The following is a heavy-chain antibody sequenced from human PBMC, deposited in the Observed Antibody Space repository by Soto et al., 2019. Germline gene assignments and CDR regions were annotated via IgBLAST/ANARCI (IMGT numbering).Heavy chain of an antibody. Sequence: GSLRLSCAASGFTFSSYAMSWVRQAPGKGLEWVSAISGSGGDTYYADSVQGRFTISRDNSKNTLYLQMSSLRAEDTAAYYCAKHDCGSSTTCFDAFDVWGQGTMVTVSS. CDR3: AKHDCGSSTTCFDAFDV. V-gene: IGHV3-23*01. J-gene: IGHJ3*01. CDR1: GFTFSSYA. D-gene: IGHD2-2*01. CDR2: ISGSGGDT.